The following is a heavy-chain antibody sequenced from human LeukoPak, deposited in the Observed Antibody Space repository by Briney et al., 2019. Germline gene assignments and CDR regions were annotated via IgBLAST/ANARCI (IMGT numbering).Heavy chain of an antibody. Sequence: GESLKISCAASGFTFSSYGMHWVRQAPGKGLEWVAFIRYDGSNKYYADSVKGRFTISRDKSRDTLYLQMISLRAEDTAVYYCAKSAVGATLGDYWGQGTPVTVSS. CDR1: GFTFSSYG. CDR3: AKSAVGATLGDY. J-gene: IGHJ4*02. D-gene: IGHD1-26*01. CDR2: IRYDGSNK. V-gene: IGHV3-30*02.